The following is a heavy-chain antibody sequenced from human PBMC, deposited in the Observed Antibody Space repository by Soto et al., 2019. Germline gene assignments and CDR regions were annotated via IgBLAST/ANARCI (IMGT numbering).Heavy chain of an antibody. CDR3: ARDNYSGSCVADY. D-gene: IGHD1-26*01. CDR2: INPNSGGT. J-gene: IGHJ4*02. Sequence: ASVKVSCKASGYTFTGYYMHWVRQAPGQGLEWMGWINPNSGGTNYAQKFQGWVTMTRDTSISTAYMELSRLRSDDTAVYYCARDNYSGSCVADYWGQGTLVTVSS. V-gene: IGHV1-2*04. CDR1: GYTFTGYY.